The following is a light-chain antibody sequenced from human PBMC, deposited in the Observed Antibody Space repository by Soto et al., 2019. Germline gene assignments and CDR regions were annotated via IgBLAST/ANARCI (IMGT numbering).Light chain of an antibody. Sequence: QSVLTQPASVSGSPGQSITNSCTGTSSDVGSYNLVSWYQQHPGKAPKLMIYEGSKRPSGVSNRFSGSKSGNTASLTISGLQAEDEADYYCCSYAGSRVFGGGTQLTVL. CDR1: SSDVGSYNL. CDR3: CSYAGSRV. J-gene: IGLJ3*02. CDR2: EGS. V-gene: IGLV2-23*01.